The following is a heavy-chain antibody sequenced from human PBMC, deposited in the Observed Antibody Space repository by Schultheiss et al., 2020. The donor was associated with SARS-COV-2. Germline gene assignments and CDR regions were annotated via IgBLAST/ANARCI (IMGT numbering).Heavy chain of an antibody. CDR1: GGSISSGDYY. CDR2: IYYTGST. J-gene: IGHJ6*02. V-gene: IGHV4-30-4*01. Sequence: SETLSLTCTVSGGSISSGDYYWSWIRQPPGKGLEWIGYIYYTGSTYYNPSLKSRVTISVDTSKNQFSLKLSSVTAADTAVYYCARDRNYYGMDVWGQGTTVTVSS. CDR3: ARDRNYYGMDV.